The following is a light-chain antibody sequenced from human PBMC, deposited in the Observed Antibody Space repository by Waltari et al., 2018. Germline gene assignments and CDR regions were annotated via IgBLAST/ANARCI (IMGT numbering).Light chain of an antibody. V-gene: IGKV1-39*01. Sequence: DIQITQPPSSLSASVADRVTITCRASQSISNDLNWYQQKPGKAPNLLIYAASTLHSGVPSRFSGSGSGTDFTLTISSLQLEDFATYYCQQTYSTPHTFGQGTKLEIK. CDR3: QQTYSTPHT. CDR1: QSISND. J-gene: IGKJ2*01. CDR2: AAS.